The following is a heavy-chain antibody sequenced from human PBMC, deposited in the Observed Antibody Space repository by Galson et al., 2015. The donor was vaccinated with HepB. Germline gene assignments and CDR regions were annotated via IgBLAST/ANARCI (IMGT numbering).Heavy chain of an antibody. CDR2: IWYDGSNK. D-gene: IGHD2-21*02. CDR1: GFTFSSYG. V-gene: IGHV3-33*08. CDR3: ARKRRPYCGGDCYLDY. J-gene: IGHJ4*02. Sequence: SLRLSCAASGFTFSSYGMHWVRQAPGKGLEWVAVIWYDGSNKYYADSEKGRFTISRDNSKNTLYLQMNSLRAEDTAVYYCARKRRPYCGGDCYLDYWGQGTLVTVSS.